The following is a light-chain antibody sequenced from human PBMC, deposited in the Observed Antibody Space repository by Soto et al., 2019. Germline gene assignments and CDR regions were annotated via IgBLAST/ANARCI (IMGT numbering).Light chain of an antibody. CDR3: HQRINWPPFT. J-gene: IGKJ3*01. Sequence: EIVLTQSPAILSLSPGERATLSCRASQSISNYLAWYQQKPGQAPRLLIYDASRRATAIPDRFSGSGSGTDFTLTISSLEPKDFAVYYCHQRINWPPFTFGPGTTIDIK. CDR1: QSISNY. CDR2: DAS. V-gene: IGKV3-11*01.